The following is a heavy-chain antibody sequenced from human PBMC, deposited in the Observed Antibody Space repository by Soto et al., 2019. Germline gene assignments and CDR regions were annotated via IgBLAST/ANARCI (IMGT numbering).Heavy chain of an antibody. CDR1: GGSISSGGYS. V-gene: IGHV4-30-2*01. J-gene: IGHJ4*02. D-gene: IGHD6-13*01. CDR3: ARPRIAAAASDFDY. CDR2: IYHSGST. Sequence: PSETLSLTCAVSGGSISSGGYSWSWIRQPPGKGLEWIGYIYHSGSTYYNPSLKSRVTISVDRSKNQFSLKLSSVTAADTAVYYCARPRIAAAASDFDYWGQGTLVTVSS.